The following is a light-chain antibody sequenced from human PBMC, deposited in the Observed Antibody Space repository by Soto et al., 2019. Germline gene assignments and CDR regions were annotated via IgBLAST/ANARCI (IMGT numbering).Light chain of an antibody. CDR2: GAY. J-gene: IGKJ1*01. Sequence: EIVMTQSPATLSVSLGERATLSCRASQSVSSNLAWYQLKPGQAPRLLIYGAYTRATGIQARFSGSGSGTEFTLTIRSLQSEDFAVYYCKQYNNWPKTFGQGTKVDIK. CDR3: KQYNNWPKT. CDR1: QSVSSN. V-gene: IGKV3-15*01.